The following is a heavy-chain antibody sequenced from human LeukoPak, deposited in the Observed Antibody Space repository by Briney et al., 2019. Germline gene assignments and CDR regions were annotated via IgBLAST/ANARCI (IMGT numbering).Heavy chain of an antibody. J-gene: IGHJ4*02. D-gene: IGHD3-3*02. V-gene: IGHV4-34*01. CDR2: INHSGST. CDR1: GGSFSGYY. Sequence: PSETLSLTCAVYGGSFSGYYWSWIRQPPGKGLEWIGEINHSGSTNYNPSLKSRVTISVDTSKNQFSLKPSSVTAADTAVYYCARGRFSDFDYWGQGTLVTVSS. CDR3: ARGRFSDFDY.